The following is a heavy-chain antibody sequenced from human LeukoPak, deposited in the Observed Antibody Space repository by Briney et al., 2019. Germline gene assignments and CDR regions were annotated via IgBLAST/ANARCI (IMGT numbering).Heavy chain of an antibody. Sequence: GGSLRLSCAASGFTFDDYAMPWVRQAPGKGLEWVSGISWNSGSIGYADSVKGRFTISRDNAKNSLYLQMNSLRAEDTALYYCAKENVAATSGAFDIWGQGTMVTVSS. CDR1: GFTFDDYA. CDR3: AKENVAATSGAFDI. CDR2: ISWNSGSI. J-gene: IGHJ3*02. D-gene: IGHD2-15*01. V-gene: IGHV3-9*01.